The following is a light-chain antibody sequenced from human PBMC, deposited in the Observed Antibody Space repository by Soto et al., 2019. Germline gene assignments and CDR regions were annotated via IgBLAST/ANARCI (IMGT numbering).Light chain of an antibody. J-gene: IGKJ1*01. CDR3: LPTYTSPWT. V-gene: IGKV1-39*01. CDR1: QSISDY. Sequence: DIQMTQSPSSLSASVGDRVAITCRASQSISDYLSWYQQKPGKAPKVLIYSISTLQSVVPSKFSSNVSGTDFTLTINSQQLEDFATYYGLPTYTSPWTFGQGTKVEIK. CDR2: SIS.